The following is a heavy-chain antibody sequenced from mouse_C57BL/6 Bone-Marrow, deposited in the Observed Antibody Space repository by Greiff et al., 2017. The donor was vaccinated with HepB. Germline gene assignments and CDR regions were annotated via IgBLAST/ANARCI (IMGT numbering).Heavy chain of an antibody. J-gene: IGHJ2*01. CDR2: IHPNSGST. V-gene: IGHV1-64*01. CDR1: GYTFTSYW. D-gene: IGHD1-1*01. Sequence: QVQLQQPGAELVKPGASVKLSCKASGYTFTSYWMHWVKQRPGQGLEWIGMIHPNSGSTNYNEKFKSKATLTVDKSSSTSYMQLSSLTSEDSAVYYCARPYYCGSSYTDYWGQGTTLTVSS. CDR3: ARPYYCGSSYTDY.